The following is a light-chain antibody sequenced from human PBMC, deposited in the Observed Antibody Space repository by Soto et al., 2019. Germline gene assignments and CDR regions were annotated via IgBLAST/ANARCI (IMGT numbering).Light chain of an antibody. CDR2: DVS. V-gene: IGLV2-14*01. Sequence: QSALTQPASVSGSPGQSITISCTGTSSDVGGYNYVSWYQQHPGKAPKLMIYDVSNRPSGVSNRFSGSKSGNTASLTISGLQAEDEADYYCSSYPSSSPLGVVFGGGTKLTVL. CDR1: SSDVGGYNY. J-gene: IGLJ2*01. CDR3: SSYPSSSPLGVV.